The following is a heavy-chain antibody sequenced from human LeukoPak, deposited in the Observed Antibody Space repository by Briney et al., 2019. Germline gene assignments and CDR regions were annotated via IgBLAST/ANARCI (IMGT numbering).Heavy chain of an antibody. J-gene: IGHJ6*02. CDR3: ARDGRGYNGMDV. V-gene: IGHV4-30-4*01. CDR2: IYYSGST. Sequence: SETLSLTCTVSGGSINSGDYYLTWIRQPPGKGLEWIGYIYYSGSTYYNPSLKSRLTISVDTSKNQFSLKLSSVTAADTAVYYCARDGRGYNGMDVWGQGTTVTVSS. CDR1: GGSINSGDYY.